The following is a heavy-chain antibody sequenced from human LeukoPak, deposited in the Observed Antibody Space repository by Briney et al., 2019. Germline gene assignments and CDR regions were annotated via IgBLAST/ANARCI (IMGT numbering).Heavy chain of an antibody. V-gene: IGHV4-39*01. Sequence: SETLSLTCNVSGCSISTTTNSWGWAWIRQRPTKGLVWIGSIYYGGSPYYTSSLKTRVTIYVDTSKNQFSLKLSSVTAADTSVYYCARSPRDILTGYFWYFDFWGQGTLVTVSS. CDR2: IYYGGSP. CDR3: ARSPRDILTGYFWYFDF. J-gene: IGHJ4*02. D-gene: IGHD3-9*01. CDR1: GCSISTTTNS.